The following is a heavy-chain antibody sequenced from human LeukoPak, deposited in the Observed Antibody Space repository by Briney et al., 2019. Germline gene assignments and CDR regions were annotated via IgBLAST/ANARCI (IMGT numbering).Heavy chain of an antibody. CDR2: ISYDGSNK. J-gene: IGHJ6*02. D-gene: IGHD2-2*01. CDR3: ARDSGYCSSTSCYPNPSYYYGMDV. V-gene: IGHV3-30-3*01. CDR1: GFTFSSYA. Sequence: TGGSLRLSCAASGFTFSSYAMHWVRQAPGKGLEWVAVISYDGSNKYYADSVKGRFTISRDNSKNTLYLQMNSLRAEDTAVYYCARDSGYCSSTSCYPNPSYYYGMDVWGQGATVTVSS.